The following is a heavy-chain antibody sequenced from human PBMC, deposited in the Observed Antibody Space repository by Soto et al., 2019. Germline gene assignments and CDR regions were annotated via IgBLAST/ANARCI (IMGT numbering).Heavy chain of an antibody. V-gene: IGHV3-23*01. D-gene: IGHD3-10*01. J-gene: IGHJ4*02. CDR2: ISGSGGST. CDR1: GFTFSSYA. Sequence: EVQLLESGGGLVQPGGSLRLSCAASGFTFSSYAMSWVRQAPGKGLEWVSAISGSGGSTYYADSVKGRFSISRDNSKYTLYLQMNSLRAEDTALYYCGTIYGSGGYFRFDYWGQGTLVTVSS. CDR3: GTIYGSGGYFRFDY.